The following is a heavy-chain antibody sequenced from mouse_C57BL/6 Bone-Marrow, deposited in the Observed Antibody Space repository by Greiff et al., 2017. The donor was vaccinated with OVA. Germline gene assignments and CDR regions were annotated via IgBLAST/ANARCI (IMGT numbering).Heavy chain of an antibody. CDR2: IYPSDSET. CDR3: ARVVYYYAMDY. V-gene: IGHV1-61*01. Sequence: QVQLQQPGAELVRPGSSVKLSCKASGYTFTSYWMDWVKQRPGQGLEWIGNIYPSDSETHYNQKFKDKATLTVDKSSSTAYMQLSSLTSEDSAVYYCARVVYYYAMDYWGQGTSVTVSS. J-gene: IGHJ4*01. CDR1: GYTFTSYW.